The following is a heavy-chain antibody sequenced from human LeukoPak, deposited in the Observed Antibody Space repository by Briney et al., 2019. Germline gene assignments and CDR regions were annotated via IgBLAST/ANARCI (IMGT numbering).Heavy chain of an antibody. CDR2: IYYSGST. V-gene: IGHV4-39*07. CDR3: ASGVDYGDYGLDY. CDR1: GGSISSSSYY. Sequence: PSETLSLTCTVSGGSISSSSYYWGWIRQPPGKGLEWIGSIYYSGSTYYNPSLKSRVTISVDTSKNQFSLKLSSVTAADTAVYYCASGVDYGDYGLDYWGQGTLVTVSS. D-gene: IGHD4-17*01. J-gene: IGHJ4*02.